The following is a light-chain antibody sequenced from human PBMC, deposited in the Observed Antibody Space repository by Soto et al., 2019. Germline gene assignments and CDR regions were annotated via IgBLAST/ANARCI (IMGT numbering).Light chain of an antibody. Sequence: DIQMTPSPSFLSATVGDRVTITCRASQSISSYLNWYQQGPGKAPKLLIYAASSLQSGVPSRFSGSGSGTDFTLTISSLQPEDFATYYGQQSYSNPTFGGGTKVDIK. J-gene: IGKJ4*01. V-gene: IGKV1-39*01. CDR1: QSISSY. CDR2: AAS. CDR3: QQSYSNPT.